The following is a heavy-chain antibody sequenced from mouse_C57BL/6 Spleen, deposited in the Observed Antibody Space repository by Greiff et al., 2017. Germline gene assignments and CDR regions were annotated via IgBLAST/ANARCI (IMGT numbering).Heavy chain of an antibody. CDR2: IDPSDSYT. J-gene: IGHJ4*01. Sequence: QVQLQQPGAELVMPGASVKLSCKASGYTFTSYWMHWVKQRPGQGLEWIGEIDPSDSYTNYNQKFKGKSTLTVDKSSSTAYMQLSSLTSEDSAVYYCARGGDGYSLAMDHWGQGTSATVSS. V-gene: IGHV1-69*01. CDR3: ARGGDGYSLAMDH. CDR1: GYTFTSYW. D-gene: IGHD2-3*01.